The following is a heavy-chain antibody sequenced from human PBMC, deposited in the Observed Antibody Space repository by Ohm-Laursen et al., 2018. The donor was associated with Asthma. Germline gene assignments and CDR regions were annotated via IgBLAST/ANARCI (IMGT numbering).Heavy chain of an antibody. Sequence: SVKVSCKSLGGTFNNYVIGWVRQAPGQGLEWVGGINSVFGITSYPQKFQGRVTVTADESTSTVYMELSSLTSEDTAVYFCARERGACISSTCYSLDFWGQGTRVTVST. J-gene: IGHJ4*02. CDR2: INSVFGIT. D-gene: IGHD2-15*01. CDR1: GGTFNNYV. CDR3: ARERGACISSTCYSLDF. V-gene: IGHV1-69*13.